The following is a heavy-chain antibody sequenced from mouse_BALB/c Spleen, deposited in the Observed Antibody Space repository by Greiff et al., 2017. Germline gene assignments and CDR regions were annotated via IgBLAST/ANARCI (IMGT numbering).Heavy chain of an antibody. CDR2: IRSKSNNYAT. Sequence: EVKLVESGGGLVQPKGSLKLSCAASGFTFNTYAMNWVRQAPGKGLEWVARIRSKSNNYATYYADSVKDRFTISRDDSQSMLYLQMNNLKTEDTAMYYCVRHPSSLLYENAMDYWGQGTSVTVSS. J-gene: IGHJ4*01. V-gene: IGHV10-1*02. D-gene: IGHD2-12*01. CDR3: VRHPSSLLYENAMDY. CDR1: GFTFNTYA.